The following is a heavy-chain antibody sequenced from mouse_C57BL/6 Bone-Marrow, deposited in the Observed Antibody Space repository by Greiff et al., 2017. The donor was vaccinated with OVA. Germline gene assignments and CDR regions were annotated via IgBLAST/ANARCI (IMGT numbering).Heavy chain of an antibody. V-gene: IGHV1-82*01. CDR2: IYPGDGDT. J-gene: IGHJ3*01. CDR3: ARPRRGFAY. Sequence: VQLVESGPELVKPGASVKISCKASGYAFSSSWMNWVKQRPGKGLEWIGRIYPGDGDTNYNGKFKGKATLTADKSSSTAYMQLSSLTSEDSAVYFCARPRRGFAYWGQGTLVTVSA. CDR1: GYAFSSSW.